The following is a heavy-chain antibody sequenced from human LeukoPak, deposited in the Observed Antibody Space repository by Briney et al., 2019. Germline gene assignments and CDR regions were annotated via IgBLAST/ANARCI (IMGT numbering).Heavy chain of an antibody. Sequence: GASVKVSCKASGYTFTSYGISWVRQAPGQGLEWMGWISGYNVNTNYAQKFQGRVTMTIDTSTSTLYMELRSLRSDDRAVYYCARGRTHRRLWLGEYTGGPFDYWGQGTLVTVSS. V-gene: IGHV1-18*01. J-gene: IGHJ4*02. CDR1: GYTFTSYG. D-gene: IGHD3-10*01. CDR3: ARGRTHRRLWLGEYTGGPFDY. CDR2: ISGYNVNT.